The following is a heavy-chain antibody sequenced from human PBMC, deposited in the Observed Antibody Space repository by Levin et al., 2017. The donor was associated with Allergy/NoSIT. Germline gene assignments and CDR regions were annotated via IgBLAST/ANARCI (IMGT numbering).Heavy chain of an antibody. CDR2: IIPILGIA. Sequence: PVASVKVSCKASGGTFSSYAISWVRQAPGQGLEWMGRIIPILGIANYAQKFQGRVTITADKSTSTAYMELSSLRSEDTAVYYCAAISSSGWYGHAFDIWGQGTMVTVSS. CDR3: AAISSSGWYGHAFDI. D-gene: IGHD6-19*01. V-gene: IGHV1-69*04. J-gene: IGHJ3*02. CDR1: GGTFSSYA.